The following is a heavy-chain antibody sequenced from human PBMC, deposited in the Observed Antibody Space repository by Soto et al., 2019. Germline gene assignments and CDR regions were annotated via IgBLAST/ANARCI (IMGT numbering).Heavy chain of an antibody. CDR3: ARVRANYDXLTGSDYYYYYGMDV. J-gene: IGHJ6*02. CDR2: INHSGST. V-gene: IGHV4-34*01. Sequence: PSETLSLTCAVYGGFFSGYYWSWIRQPPGKGLEWIGEINHSGSTNYNPSHKSRVTISVDTSKNQFSLKLSSVTAADTAVYYCARVRANYDXLTGSDYYYYYGMDVWGQGTTVTVSS. D-gene: IGHD3-9*01. CDR1: GGFFSGYY.